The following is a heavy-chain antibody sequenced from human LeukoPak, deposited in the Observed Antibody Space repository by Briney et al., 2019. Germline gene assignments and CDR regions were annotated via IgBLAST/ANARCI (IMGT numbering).Heavy chain of an antibody. J-gene: IGHJ4*02. CDR1: GGTFSSYA. CDR2: IIPIFGTA. D-gene: IGHD1-26*01. V-gene: IGHV1-69*13. CDR3: ARGVVGATTGAYSFDY. Sequence: SVKVSCKASGGTFSSYAISWVRQAPGQGLEWMGGIIPIFGTANYAQKFQGRVTIIADESTSTAYMDLSSLRSEDTAVYYCARGVVGATTGAYSFDYWGRGTLVTVSS.